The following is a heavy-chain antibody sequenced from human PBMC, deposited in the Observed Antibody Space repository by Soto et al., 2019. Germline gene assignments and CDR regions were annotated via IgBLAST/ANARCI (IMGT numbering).Heavy chain of an antibody. D-gene: IGHD2-21*02. J-gene: IGHJ6*02. CDR3: AKDLVLSDGGNSGGWDYYYYGMDV. CDR1: GFTFSSYA. CDR2: ISGSGGST. V-gene: IGHV3-23*01. Sequence: GGSLRLSCAASGFTFSSYAMSWVRQAPGKGLEWVSAISGSGGSTYYADSVKGRFTISRDNSKNTLYLQMNSLRAEDTAVYYCAKDLVLSDGGNSGGWDYYYYGMDVWGQGTTVTVSS.